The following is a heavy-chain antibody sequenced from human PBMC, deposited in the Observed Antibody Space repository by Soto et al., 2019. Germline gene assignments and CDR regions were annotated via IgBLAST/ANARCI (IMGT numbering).Heavy chain of an antibody. CDR3: ASTDSLATLRYYFDY. D-gene: IGHD5-12*01. J-gene: IGHJ4*02. V-gene: IGHV1-69*13. Sequence: EASVKVSCKASGGTFSSYAISWVRQAPGQGLEWMGGIIPIFGTANYAQKFQGRVTITADESTSTAYMELSSLRSEDTAVYYCASTDSLATLRYYFDYWGQGTLVTVSS. CDR2: IIPIFGTA. CDR1: GGTFSSYA.